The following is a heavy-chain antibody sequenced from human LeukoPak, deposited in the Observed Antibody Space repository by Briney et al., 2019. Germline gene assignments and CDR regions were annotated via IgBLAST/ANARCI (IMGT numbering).Heavy chain of an antibody. J-gene: IGHJ1*01. CDR1: GGSISSGGYY. V-gene: IGHV4-31*03. CDR2: IYYSGST. CDR3: ARGASYVWGSYRYGEYFQH. D-gene: IGHD3-16*02. Sequence: SQTLSLTYTVSGGSISSGGYYWSWIRQHPGKGLEWIGYIYYSGSTYYNPSLKSRVTISVDTSKNQFSLKLSSVTAADTAVYYCARGASYVWGSYRYGEYFQHWGQGTLVTVSS.